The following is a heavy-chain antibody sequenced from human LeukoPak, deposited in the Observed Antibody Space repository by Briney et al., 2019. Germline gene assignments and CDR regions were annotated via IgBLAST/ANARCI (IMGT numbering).Heavy chain of an antibody. J-gene: IGHJ4*02. CDR1: GFTFSSYW. V-gene: IGHV3-7*03. CDR2: IKQDGGEK. CDR3: ARAGYSSSWRERYKYYFDY. D-gene: IGHD6-13*01. Sequence: GGSLRLSCAASGFTFSSYWMSWVRQAPGKGLEWVANIKQDGGEKYYVDSVKGRFTISRDNAKNSLYLRMKSLRAEDTAVYYCARAGYSSSWRERYKYYFDYWGQGTLVTVSS.